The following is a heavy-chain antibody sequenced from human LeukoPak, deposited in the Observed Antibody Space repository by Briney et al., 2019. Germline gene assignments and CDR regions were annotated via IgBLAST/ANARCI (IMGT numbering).Heavy chain of an antibody. D-gene: IGHD3-22*01. CDR2: ISGSGGST. CDR1: GFTFSSYA. CDR3: GKDTESSGYYYSGGGNFDY. J-gene: IGHJ4*02. V-gene: IGHV3-23*01. Sequence: GGSLRLSCAASGFTFSSYAMSWVRQAPGKGLEWVSAISGSGGSTYYADSVKGRFTISRDNSKNTLYLQMNSLRAEDTAVYYCGKDTESSGYYYSGGGNFDYWGQGTLVTVSS.